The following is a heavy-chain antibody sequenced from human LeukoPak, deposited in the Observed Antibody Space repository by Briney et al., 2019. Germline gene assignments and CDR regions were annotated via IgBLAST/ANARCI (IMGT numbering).Heavy chain of an antibody. CDR1: GFTFSTYS. V-gene: IGHV3-30*03. D-gene: IGHD6-19*01. J-gene: IGHJ4*02. CDR2: TSYDESTK. CDR3: ARDRKWLLTFDL. Sequence: GGSLRLSCAASGFTFSTYSMRWLRQAPGKGLEWVAVTSYDESTKHYADSVKGRFTISRDNYKSTLYLQMNSLRADDTAVYYCARDRKWLLTFDLWGQGTLVTVSS.